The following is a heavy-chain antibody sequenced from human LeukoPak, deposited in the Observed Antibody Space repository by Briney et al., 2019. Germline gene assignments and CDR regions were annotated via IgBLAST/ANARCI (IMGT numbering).Heavy chain of an antibody. CDR1: GFTFSTFA. CDR3: ARQRFTTRAYAGNWFDP. D-gene: IGHD3-16*01. Sequence: GGSLRLSCAASGFTFSTFAMIWVRQPPGKGLEWVSSIFPSGGEIHYADSVRGRFTISRDNSKSTLSLQMNSLKASDTAMYYCARQRFTTRAYAGNWFDPWGQGTLVTVSS. V-gene: IGHV3-23*01. CDR2: IFPSGGEI. J-gene: IGHJ5*02.